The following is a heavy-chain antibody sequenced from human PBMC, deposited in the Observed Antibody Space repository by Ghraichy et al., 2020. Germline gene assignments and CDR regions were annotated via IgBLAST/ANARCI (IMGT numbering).Heavy chain of an antibody. J-gene: IGHJ3*02. Sequence: LSLTCAASGFTFSSYSMNWVRQAPGKGLEWVSSISSSSSYIYYADSVKGRFTISRDNAKNSLYLQMNSLRAEDTAVYYCARDGLKPQYDYVWGSYRYRVRAFDIWGQGTMVTVSS. CDR3: ARDGLKPQYDYVWGSYRYRVRAFDI. V-gene: IGHV3-21*01. CDR1: GFTFSSYS. D-gene: IGHD3-16*02. CDR2: ISSSSSYI.